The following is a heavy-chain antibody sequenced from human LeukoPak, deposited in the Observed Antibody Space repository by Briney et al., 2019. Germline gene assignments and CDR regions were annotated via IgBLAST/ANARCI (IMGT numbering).Heavy chain of an antibody. Sequence: SETLSLTCTVSGGPISSYYWSWLRQPPGKGLEWIGYIYYSGSTNYNPSLKSPLTISVDTSKNQFSLKLSSVTAADTAVYYCARTPYSNYEAGNFDYYYYGLDVWGQGTTVTVCS. CDR2: IYYSGST. CDR1: GGPISSYY. D-gene: IGHD4-11*01. CDR3: ARTPYSNYEAGNFDYYYYGLDV. V-gene: IGHV4-59*01. J-gene: IGHJ6*02.